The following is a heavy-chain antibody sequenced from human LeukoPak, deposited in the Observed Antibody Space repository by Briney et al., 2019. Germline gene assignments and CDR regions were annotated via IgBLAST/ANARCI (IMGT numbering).Heavy chain of an antibody. CDR3: ARVGLVDIVVVVAATPYYYYYGMDV. D-gene: IGHD2-15*01. Sequence: GASVKVSCKASGYTFTSYGISWVRQAPGQGLEWMEWISAYNGNTNYAQKLQGRVTMTTDTSTSTAYMELRSLRSDDTAVYYCARVGLVDIVVVVAATPYYYYYGMDVWGQGTTVTVSS. CDR2: ISAYNGNT. CDR1: GYTFTSYG. V-gene: IGHV1-18*01. J-gene: IGHJ6*02.